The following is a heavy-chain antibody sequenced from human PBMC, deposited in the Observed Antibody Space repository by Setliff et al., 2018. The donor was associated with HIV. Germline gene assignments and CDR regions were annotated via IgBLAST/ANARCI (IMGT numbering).Heavy chain of an antibody. V-gene: IGHV4-38-2*01. CDR2: IYHNGIT. Sequence: SCGVSGYSISSGYYWGWIRQPPGKGLEWIGSIYHNGITYYNPSLKSRVTISVDTSQNQFSLKLSSVTAADTAIYYCARRIYGNNPYFDYWSQGTLVTVSS. CDR1: GYSISSGYY. CDR3: ARRIYGNNPYFDY. J-gene: IGHJ4*02. D-gene: IGHD4-17*01.